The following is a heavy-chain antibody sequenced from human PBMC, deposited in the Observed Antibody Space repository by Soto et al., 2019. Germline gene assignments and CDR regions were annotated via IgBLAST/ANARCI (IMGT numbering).Heavy chain of an antibody. D-gene: IGHD2-2*01. J-gene: IGHJ4*02. CDR1: GFTFSRYA. CDR2: ITGSGHST. CDR3: AKDGSTTWNFYFDS. V-gene: IGHV3-23*01. Sequence: GGSLRLSCAASGFTFSRYAMSWVRQAPGKGLEWVSAITGSGHSTYYADSVKGRFTISRDNSKSTLYLQMNSLRADDTALYYCAKDGSTTWNFYFDSWGQGILVTVSS.